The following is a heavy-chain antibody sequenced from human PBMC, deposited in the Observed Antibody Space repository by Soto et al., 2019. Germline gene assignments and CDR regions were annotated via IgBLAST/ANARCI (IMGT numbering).Heavy chain of an antibody. CDR1: GGSIRSYR. V-gene: IGHV4-4*07. Sequence: LSLTCTVSGGSIRSYRWSWIRQPAGKGLEWIGRLNTYGNTHYNPSLKSRVTVSVDTSRNQFFLTLRSVTAADSAVYHCGRESGETWDYEASWGQGTPVTVSS. CDR2: LNTYGNT. J-gene: IGHJ5*02. D-gene: IGHD1-7*01. CDR3: GRESGETWDYEAS.